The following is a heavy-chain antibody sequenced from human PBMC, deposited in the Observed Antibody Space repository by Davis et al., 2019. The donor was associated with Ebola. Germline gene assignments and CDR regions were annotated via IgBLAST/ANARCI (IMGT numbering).Heavy chain of an antibody. CDR2: IYYSGST. D-gene: IGHD1-26*01. CDR3: ARVSWVQVGATTLYYFDY. Sequence: PSETLSLTCIVSGGSISSYYWSWIRQPPGKGLEWIGYIYYSGSTNYNPSLKSRVTISVDTSKNQFSLKLSSVTAADTAVYYCARVSWVQVGATTLYYFDYWGQGTLVTVSS. CDR1: GGSISSYY. J-gene: IGHJ4*02. V-gene: IGHV4-59*01.